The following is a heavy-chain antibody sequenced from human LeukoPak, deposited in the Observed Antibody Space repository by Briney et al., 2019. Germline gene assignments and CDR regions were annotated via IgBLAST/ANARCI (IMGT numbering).Heavy chain of an antibody. CDR3: AREFGWGYNEPRIGMDV. J-gene: IGHJ6*02. CDR1: GFTFSDYY. D-gene: IGHD5-24*01. V-gene: IGHV3-11*01. Sequence: GGSLRLSCAASGFTFSDYYMSWIRQAPGKGLEWVSYISSSGSTIYYADSVKGRFTISRDNAKNSLYLQMNSLRAEDTAVYYCAREFGWGYNEPRIGMDVWGQGTTVTVSS. CDR2: ISSSGSTI.